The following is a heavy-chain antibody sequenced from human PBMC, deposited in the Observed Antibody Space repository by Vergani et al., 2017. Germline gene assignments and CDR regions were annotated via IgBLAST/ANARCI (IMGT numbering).Heavy chain of an antibody. Sequence: QVQLVQSRAEVKKPGASVKVSCKASGYTFTSYAMHWVRQAPGQRLEWMGWNNTGNGNQKYSQKFQGRITITRATAASTAYMELSSLRSEDTAVYYCARGLTLTCSGGSCPLAFWGQGTLVTVSS. D-gene: IGHD2-15*01. CDR1: GYTFTSYA. CDR2: NNTGNGNQ. V-gene: IGHV1-3*04. CDR3: ARGLTLTCSGGSCPLAF. J-gene: IGHJ4*02.